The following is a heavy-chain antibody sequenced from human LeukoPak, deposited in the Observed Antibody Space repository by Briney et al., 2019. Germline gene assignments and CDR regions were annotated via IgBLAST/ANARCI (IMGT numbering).Heavy chain of an antibody. CDR3: ERGASIVVVVALKHADAFDI. CDR1: GFTFSSYA. CDR2: ISYDGSNK. J-gene: IGHJ3*02. V-gene: IGHV3-30*04. D-gene: IGHD2-15*01. Sequence: GGSLRLSCAASGFTFSSYAMHWVRQAPGKGLEWVAVISYDGSNKYYADSVKGRFTISRDNSKNTLYLQMNSLMAKDAAVSYSERGASIVVVVALKHADAFDIWGQGTMVTVSS.